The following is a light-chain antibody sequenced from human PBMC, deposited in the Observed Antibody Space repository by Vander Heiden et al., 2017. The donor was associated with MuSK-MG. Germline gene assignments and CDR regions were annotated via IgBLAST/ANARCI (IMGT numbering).Light chain of an antibody. CDR2: AAS. CDR1: QSISSY. V-gene: IGKV1-39*01. Sequence: DIQMTQSPSSLSASVGDRVTITCRASQSISSYLNWYQQKPGKAPKLLIYAASSLQSGVPSRFSGSGSGTDFTLTISRLQPEDFATYYCQQSDSTPGVLGHGTKVDIK. CDR3: QQSDSTPGV. J-gene: IGKJ3*01.